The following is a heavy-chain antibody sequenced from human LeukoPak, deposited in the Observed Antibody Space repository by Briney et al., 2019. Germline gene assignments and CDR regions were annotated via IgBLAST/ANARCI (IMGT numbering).Heavy chain of an antibody. CDR1: GFTFTTHA. Sequence: GGSLRLSCAASGFTFTTHAMNWVRQAPGKGLEWVSGISGSGDYTYYADSVKGRFTISRDNSKNTLYLQMNSLRAEDTAVYYCAKLRTTAAAPLGVDYWGQGTLVTVSS. J-gene: IGHJ4*02. D-gene: IGHD2-2*01. V-gene: IGHV3-23*01. CDR2: ISGSGDYT. CDR3: AKLRTTAAAPLGVDY.